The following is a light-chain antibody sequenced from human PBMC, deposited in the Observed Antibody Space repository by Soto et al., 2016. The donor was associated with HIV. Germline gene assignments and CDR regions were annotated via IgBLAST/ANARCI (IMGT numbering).Light chain of an antibody. Sequence: DIQMTQSPPSLSLSIGDRVSITCRASQSISTYLHWYQQKPGRAPKLLIYDASSLQSGVPSRFSGRGSGTDFTLTISDLQHEDLATYYCQQSSRTPRTFGQGTKVEI. CDR3: QQSSRTPRT. CDR2: DAS. CDR1: QSISTY. V-gene: IGKV1-39*01. J-gene: IGKJ1*01.